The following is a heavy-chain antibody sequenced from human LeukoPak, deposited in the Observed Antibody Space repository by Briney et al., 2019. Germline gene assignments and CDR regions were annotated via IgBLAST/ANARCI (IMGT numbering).Heavy chain of an antibody. CDR1: GFTFSSYW. CDR2: INSDGSST. V-gene: IGHV3-74*01. J-gene: IGHJ4*02. CDR3: ARSGGSGWYGDFDY. Sequence: QPGGSLRLSCAASGFTFSSYWMHWVRQAPGKGLVRVSRINSDGSSTSYADSVKGRFTISRDNAKNTLYLQMNSLRAEDTAVYYCARSGGSGWYGDFDYWGQGTLVTVSS. D-gene: IGHD6-19*01.